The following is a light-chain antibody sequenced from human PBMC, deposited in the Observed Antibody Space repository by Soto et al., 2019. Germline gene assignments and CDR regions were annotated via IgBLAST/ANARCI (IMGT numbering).Light chain of an antibody. J-gene: IGLJ2*01. CDR2: DVS. CDR3: NSYTSSSTRHVV. V-gene: IGLV2-14*01. Sequence: QSALTQPASVSGSPGQSITISCTGTSSDVGGYNYVSWYQQHPGKAPKLMIYDVSNRPSEVSNRFSGSTSGNTASLTISGLQGEDEADYYCNSYTSSSTRHVVFGGGTKLTVL. CDR1: SSDVGGYNY.